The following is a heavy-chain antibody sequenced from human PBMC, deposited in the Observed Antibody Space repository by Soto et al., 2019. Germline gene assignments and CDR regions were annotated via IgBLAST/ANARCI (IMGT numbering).Heavy chain of an antibody. Sequence: EVQVVESGGGLVKPGGSLRLSCVFSGFTFSTYTMNLGRQAPGKGLEWGSSINGRSNYVYYSDSVKGRFTISRDNAKNSLYLQMNRLRAEDTAIYYCAREDGVVGSSSAFDHWGLGTLVTVSS. J-gene: IGHJ4*02. CDR1: GFTFSTYT. V-gene: IGHV3-21*01. D-gene: IGHD1-26*01. CDR3: AREDGVVGSSSAFDH. CDR2: INGRSNYV.